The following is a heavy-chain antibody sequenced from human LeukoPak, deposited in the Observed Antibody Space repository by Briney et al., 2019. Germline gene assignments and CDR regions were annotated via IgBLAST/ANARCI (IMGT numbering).Heavy chain of an antibody. CDR2: INSDGNIT. V-gene: IGHV3-74*01. CDR1: GFTFSNYW. J-gene: IGHJ4*02. D-gene: IGHD2-15*01. Sequence: GGSLRLSCAASGFTFSNYWMHWIRQAPGKGLVWVSRINSDGNITNYADSVKGRFTISRDNAKNMLYLQMNSLRAEDTAVYYCARVRYCDYWGQGTLVSVSS. CDR3: ARVRYCDY.